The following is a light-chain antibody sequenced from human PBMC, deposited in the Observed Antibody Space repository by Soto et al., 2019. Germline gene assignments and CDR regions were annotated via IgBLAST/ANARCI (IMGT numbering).Light chain of an antibody. J-gene: IGLJ1*01. CDR1: SSDVGTYDY. CDR2: DVT. Sequence: QSALTQPASVSGSPGQSITISCIGTSSDVGTYDYVSWYQQHPGKAPKLIIYDVTNRPSGVSNRFSGSKSGNTASLTISGLQADDEADYYCSSYTSSSTLYVFGTGTKLTVL. CDR3: SSYTSSSTLYV. V-gene: IGLV2-14*03.